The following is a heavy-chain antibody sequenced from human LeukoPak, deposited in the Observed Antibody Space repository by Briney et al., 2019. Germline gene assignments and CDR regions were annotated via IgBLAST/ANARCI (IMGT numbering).Heavy chain of an antibody. J-gene: IGHJ4*02. D-gene: IGHD4-17*01. CDR2: IRYDGSNK. CDR1: GFTFSSYA. Sequence: GGSLRLSCAASGFTFSSYAMHWVRQAPGKGLEWVAVIRYDGSNKYYADSVKGRFTISRDNSKNTLYLQMNSLRAEDTAVCYCAKAPYGDYTEFDYWGQGTLVTVSS. CDR3: AKAPYGDYTEFDY. V-gene: IGHV3-30*02.